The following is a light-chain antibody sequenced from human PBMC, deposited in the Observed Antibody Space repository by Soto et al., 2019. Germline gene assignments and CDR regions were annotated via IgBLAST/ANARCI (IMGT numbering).Light chain of an antibody. J-gene: IGLJ2*01. CDR1: SSDVGGYNY. CDR3: SSYTNNSPLGI. Sequence: TQPASVSGSPGQSITLSCTGTSSDVGGYNYVAWYHQHPGRAPKLMIFEVSNRPSGVSNRFSGSKSGNTASLTISGLQPEDEGTYYCSSYTNNSPLGIFGGGTQLTVL. V-gene: IGLV2-14*01. CDR2: EVS.